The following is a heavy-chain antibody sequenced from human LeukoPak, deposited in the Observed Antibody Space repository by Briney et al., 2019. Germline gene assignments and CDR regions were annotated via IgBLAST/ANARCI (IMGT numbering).Heavy chain of an antibody. V-gene: IGHV5-51*01. CDR1: GYSFSTHW. CDR3: ARRRDLYSGSYYPFDY. D-gene: IGHD1-26*01. CDR2: IYAGDFDT. Sequence: GESLKISCKGSGYSFSTHWIGWVRQMPGKGLEWLGIIYAGDFDTRYSPSFQGQVTISADKSISTAYLQWSSLKASDTAMYYCARRRDLYSGSYYPFDYWGQGTLVTVSS. J-gene: IGHJ4*02.